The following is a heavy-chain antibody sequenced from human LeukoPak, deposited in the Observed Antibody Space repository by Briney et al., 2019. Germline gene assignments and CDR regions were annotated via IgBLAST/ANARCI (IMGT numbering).Heavy chain of an antibody. CDR2: IYHSGST. V-gene: IGHV4-38-2*01. CDR1: VYSIISGYF. CDR3: AKSGYDYPPYFDY. J-gene: IGHJ4*02. D-gene: IGHD5-12*01. Sequence: SETLSLTCAVSVYSIISGYFWGWIRQPPGKGLEWIGTIYHSGSTYYNPSLKSRVTISVDTSKDQFSLKLSSLTAADTAVYFCAKSGYDYPPYFDYWGQGTLVTVSS.